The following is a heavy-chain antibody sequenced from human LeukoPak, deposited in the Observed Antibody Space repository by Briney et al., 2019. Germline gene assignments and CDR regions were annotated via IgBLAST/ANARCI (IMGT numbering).Heavy chain of an antibody. CDR1: GFTFDDYA. CDR3: AKDMTVVVITNGALFDY. D-gene: IGHD3-22*01. CDR2: ISWNSGSI. V-gene: IGHV3-9*01. J-gene: IGHJ4*02. Sequence: PGGSLRLSCAASGFTFDDYAMHWVRQAPGKGLEWVSGISWNSGSIGYADSVKGRFTISRDNSKNTLYLQMNSLRAEDTAVYYCAKDMTVVVITNGALFDYWGQGTLVTVSS.